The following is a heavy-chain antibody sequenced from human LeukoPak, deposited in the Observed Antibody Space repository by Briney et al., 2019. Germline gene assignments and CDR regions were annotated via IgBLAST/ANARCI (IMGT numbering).Heavy chain of an antibody. Sequence: GGSLRLSCAASGFTFSSYAMSWVRQAPGKGLEWVSAISGSGGTAYYADSVKGRFTISRDNSKNTLYLQISSLRAEDTAVYYCARLAVTGSYTYDDYWGQGTLVTVSS. D-gene: IGHD3-16*01. CDR1: GFTFSSYA. CDR2: ISGSGGTA. V-gene: IGHV3-23*01. CDR3: ARLAVTGSYTYDDY. J-gene: IGHJ4*02.